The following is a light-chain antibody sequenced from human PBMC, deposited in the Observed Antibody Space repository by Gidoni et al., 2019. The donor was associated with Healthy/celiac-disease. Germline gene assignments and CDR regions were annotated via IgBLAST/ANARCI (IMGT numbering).Light chain of an antibody. V-gene: IGLV2-14*03. Sequence: QPALTQPASVSGSPGQSITISCTGTSSDVGGYNYVSWYQQHPGKAPKLMIYAVSNRPSGVSNRFSGSKSGNTASLTISGLQAEDEADYYCSSYTSSSSHVVFGGGTKLTVL. CDR3: SSYTSSSSHVV. CDR2: AVS. J-gene: IGLJ2*01. CDR1: SSDVGGYNY.